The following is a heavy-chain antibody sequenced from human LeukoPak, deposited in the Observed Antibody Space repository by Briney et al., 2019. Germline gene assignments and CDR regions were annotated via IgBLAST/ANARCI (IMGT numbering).Heavy chain of an antibody. CDR3: ARAGGPPYCGSTSCNVALDAFDI. Sequence: GASVKVSCKASGYTFTSYGISWVRQTPGQGLEWMGWISAYNGNTNYPQKFQGRVTMATDTSTSIAYMELRSLRSDDTAVYYCARAGGPPYCGSTSCNVALDAFDIWGQGTMVTVSS. J-gene: IGHJ3*02. V-gene: IGHV1-18*01. CDR2: ISAYNGNT. CDR1: GYTFTSYG. D-gene: IGHD2-2*01.